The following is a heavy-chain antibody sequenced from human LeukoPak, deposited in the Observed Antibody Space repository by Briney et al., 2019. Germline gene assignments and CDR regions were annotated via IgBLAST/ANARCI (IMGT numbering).Heavy chain of an antibody. J-gene: IGHJ5*02. CDR3: ARAPYYYGSGSYYNWFDP. D-gene: IGHD3-10*01. CDR2: IYHSGST. CDR1: GGSISSSNW. Sequence: SGTLSLTCAVSGGSISSSNWWSWVRQPPGKGLEWIGEIYHSGSTNYNPSLKSRVTISVDKSKNQFSLKLSSVTAADTAVYYCARAPYYYGSGSYYNWFDPWGQGTLVTVSS. V-gene: IGHV4-4*02.